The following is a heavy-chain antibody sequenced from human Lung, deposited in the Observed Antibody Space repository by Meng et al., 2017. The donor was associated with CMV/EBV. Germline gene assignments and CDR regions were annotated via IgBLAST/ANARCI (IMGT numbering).Heavy chain of an antibody. J-gene: IGHJ6*02. CDR2: VSYSGRT. CDR3: AREGGKGDYSDYRIYYGMDF. D-gene: IGHD4-17*01. Sequence: SXTXSLXCTVSGTSISSSTYYGGWIRQPPGKGLVWIGSVSYSGRTYYNPTLKSRVTISVDTSKNQLSLRLSSVTAADTAVYYCAREGGKGDYSDYRIYYGMDFXGQGXTVTVSS. V-gene: IGHV4-39*07. CDR1: GTSISSSTYY.